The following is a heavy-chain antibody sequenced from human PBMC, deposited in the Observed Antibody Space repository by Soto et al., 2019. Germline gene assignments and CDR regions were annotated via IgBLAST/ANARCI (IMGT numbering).Heavy chain of an antibody. Sequence: GGSLRLSCAASGFTFSSYAMSWVRQAPGKGLEWVSTISSADSTYYADSVKGRFTISRDNSKNTLYLQMNSLRGEDTAVYYCAKGEAVAGTEFDYWGQGTLVTVSS. CDR1: GFTFSSYA. CDR3: AKGEAVAGTEFDY. CDR2: ISSADST. V-gene: IGHV3-23*01. D-gene: IGHD6-13*01. J-gene: IGHJ4*02.